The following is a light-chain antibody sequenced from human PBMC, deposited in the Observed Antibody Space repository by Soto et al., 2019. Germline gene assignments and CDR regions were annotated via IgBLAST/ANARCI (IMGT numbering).Light chain of an antibody. V-gene: IGKV1-9*01. Sequence: IQLTQSPSSLSASVGDRVTITCRASQGISSSLAWYQQKPGKAPKLLIYAASTLQSGVPSRFSGSGSGTDFTLTISSLQSEDFATYYCQQLNSYPLTFGGGTKVDIK. CDR2: AAS. CDR3: QQLNSYPLT. J-gene: IGKJ4*01. CDR1: QGISSS.